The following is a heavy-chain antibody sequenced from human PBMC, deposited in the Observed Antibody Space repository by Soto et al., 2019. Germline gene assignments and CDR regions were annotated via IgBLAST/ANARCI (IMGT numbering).Heavy chain of an antibody. J-gene: IGHJ5*02. CDR3: ARSGSYFEWFDP. CDR2: IDPSDSYT. CDR1: GYSFTSYW. Sequence: GESLKISCKGSGYSFTSYWISWVRQMPGKGLEWMGRIDPSDSYTNYSPSFQGHVTISADKSISTGYLQWSSLKASDTAMYYCARSGSYFEWFDPWGQGTLVTVSS. V-gene: IGHV5-10-1*01. D-gene: IGHD1-26*01.